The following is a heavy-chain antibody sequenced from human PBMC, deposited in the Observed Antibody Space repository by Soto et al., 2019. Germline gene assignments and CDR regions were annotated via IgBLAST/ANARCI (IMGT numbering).Heavy chain of an antibody. Sequence: GSLRLSCAAAGLMFSDYAMTWARQAPGKELEWVSGLLRPGRSTYYADSVKGRFTISGDTSANTVYLQMDSLRAEDTAVYYCAKDAIANDGIWLMDAWGQGTVVTVPS. CDR3: AKDAIANDGIWLMDA. CDR2: LLRPGRST. V-gene: IGHV3-23*01. J-gene: IGHJ5*02. CDR1: GLMFSDYA. D-gene: IGHD3-16*01.